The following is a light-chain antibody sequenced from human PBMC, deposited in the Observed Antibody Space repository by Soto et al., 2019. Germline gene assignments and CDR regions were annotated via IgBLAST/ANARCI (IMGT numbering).Light chain of an antibody. Sequence: EIGLTQSPGTLSLSPGERATLSCRASQSVSSSYLAWYQQKPGQAPRLLIYDASNRATGIPVRFSGSGSGTDFTLTISSLEPEDFAVYYCQQRSNWPLTFGGGTKVEIK. CDR3: QQRSNWPLT. V-gene: IGKV3D-20*02. J-gene: IGKJ4*01. CDR1: QSVSSSY. CDR2: DAS.